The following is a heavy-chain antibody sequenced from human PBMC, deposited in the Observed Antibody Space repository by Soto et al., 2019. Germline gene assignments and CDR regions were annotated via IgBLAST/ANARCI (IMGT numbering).Heavy chain of an antibody. D-gene: IGHD1-20*01. CDR1: GYTFASYD. J-gene: IGHJ5*01. CDR3: ARSNGYNFNWLDS. CDR2: MNPNSGNT. Sequence: QVQLEQSGAEVKTPGASVKVSCKASGYTFASYDINWVRQAPGQGLEWMAWMNPNSGNTNYAQKFQGRLTMTRDNALSIAHMELSGLRNEDTAVYYCARSNGYNFNWLDSWGQGTLVIVSA. V-gene: IGHV1-8*01.